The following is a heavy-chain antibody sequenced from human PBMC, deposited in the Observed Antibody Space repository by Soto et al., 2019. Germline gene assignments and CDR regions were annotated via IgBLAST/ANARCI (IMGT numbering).Heavy chain of an antibody. J-gene: IGHJ4*02. CDR2: ISYDGRHK. V-gene: IGHV3-30*18. CDR3: AKDRAPFIYDSWSGPFDF. D-gene: IGHD3-3*01. CDR1: GFTFSNHG. Sequence: PGGSLRLSCAASGFTFSNHGMNWVRHAPGKGLEWVSVISYDGRHKYYADSVKGRFSISRDNSQNTLYLQIYSLRGEDTAVYYCAKDRAPFIYDSWSGPFDFWGQGTLVTVSS.